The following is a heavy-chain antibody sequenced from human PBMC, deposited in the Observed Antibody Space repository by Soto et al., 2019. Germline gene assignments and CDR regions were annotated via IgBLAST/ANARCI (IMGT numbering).Heavy chain of an antibody. D-gene: IGHD5-18*01. CDR2: IYYSGST. CDR3: ASRGYSYGFSLGMDV. Sequence: SVTLSLTCAVSGGSISSGGYSWRWIRQPPGKGLEWIGYIYYSGSTYYNPSLKSRVTISVDTSKNQFSLKLSSVTAADTAVYYCASRGYSYGFSLGMDVWGQGTTVTVSS. V-gene: IGHV4-31*11. CDR1: GGSISSGGYS. J-gene: IGHJ6*02.